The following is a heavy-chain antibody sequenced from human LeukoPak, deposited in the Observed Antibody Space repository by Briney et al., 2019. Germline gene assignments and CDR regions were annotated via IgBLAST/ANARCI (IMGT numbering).Heavy chain of an antibody. CDR2: INPNSGGT. J-gene: IGHJ4*02. V-gene: IGHV1-2*02. D-gene: IGHD1-26*01. CDR3: ARDNGGSYPFDY. CDR1: GYTFTSYY. Sequence: ASVKVSCKASGYTFTSYYMHWVRQAPGQGLEWMGWINPNSGGTNYAQKFQGRVTMTRDTSISTAYMELSRLRSDDTAVYYCARDNGGSYPFDYWGQGTLVTVSS.